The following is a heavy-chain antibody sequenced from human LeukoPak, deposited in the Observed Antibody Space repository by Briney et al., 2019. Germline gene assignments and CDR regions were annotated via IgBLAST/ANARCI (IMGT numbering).Heavy chain of an antibody. V-gene: IGHV4-59*11. D-gene: IGHD4-17*01. CDR2: IYYSGST. Sequence: SETLSLTCTVSGGSISSHYWSWIRQPPGKGLEWIGYIYYSGSTNYNPSLKSRVTISVDTSKNQFSLKLSSVTAADTAVYYCAREDPQTTVPEGLDVWGQGTTVTVSS. J-gene: IGHJ6*02. CDR3: AREDPQTTVPEGLDV. CDR1: GGSISSHY.